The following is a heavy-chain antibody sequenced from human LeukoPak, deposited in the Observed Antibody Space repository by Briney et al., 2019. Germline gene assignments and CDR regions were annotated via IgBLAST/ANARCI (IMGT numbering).Heavy chain of an antibody. V-gene: IGHV1-69*13. CDR1: GGTFSSYA. D-gene: IGHD6-19*01. CDR2: IIPIFGTA. CDR3: AREQWGVSVAGTPFDY. J-gene: IGHJ4*02. Sequence: RASVKVSCKASGGTFSSYAISWVRQAPGQGLEWMGGIIPIFGTANYAQKFQGRVTITADESTSTAYMELSSLRSEDTAVYYCAREQWGVSVAGTPFDYWGQGTLVTVSS.